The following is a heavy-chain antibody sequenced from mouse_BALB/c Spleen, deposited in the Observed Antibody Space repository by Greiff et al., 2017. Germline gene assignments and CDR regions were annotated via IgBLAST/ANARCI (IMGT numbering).Heavy chain of an antibody. D-gene: IGHD3-1*01. CDR1: GDSITSGY. J-gene: IGHJ2*01. CDR3: ARQLGLRGYFDY. CDR2: ISYSGST. Sequence: EVHLVESGPSLVKPSQTLSLTCSVTGDSITSGYWNWIRKFPGNKLEYMGYISYSGSTYYNPSLKSRISITRDTSKNQYYLQLNSVTTEDTATYYCARQLGLRGYFDYWGQGTTLTVSS. V-gene: IGHV3-8*02.